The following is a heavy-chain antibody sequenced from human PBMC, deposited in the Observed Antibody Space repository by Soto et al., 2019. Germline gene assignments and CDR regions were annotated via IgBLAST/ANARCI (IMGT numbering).Heavy chain of an antibody. CDR1: GYSFTSYW. V-gene: IGHV5-51*01. D-gene: IGHD3-9*01. CDR3: VRGRVLRYFPSNYGMDV. Sequence: PGESLKISCKGSGYSFTSYWIGWVRQMPGKGLEWMGIIYPGDSDTRYSPSFQGQVTISADKSISTAYLQWSSLKASDTAMYYCVRGRVLRYFPSNYGMDVWGQGTTVTVSS. CDR2: IYPGDSDT. J-gene: IGHJ6*02.